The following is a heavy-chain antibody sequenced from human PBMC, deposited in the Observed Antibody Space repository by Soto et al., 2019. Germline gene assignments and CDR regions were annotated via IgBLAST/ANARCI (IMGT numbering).Heavy chain of an antibody. CDR2: INHSGST. D-gene: IGHD3-3*01. CDR3: ATTYRPFFDFWSGSRSYYMDV. J-gene: IGHJ6*03. CDR1: GGSFSGFY. Sequence: SETLSLTYAVYGGSFSGFYWSWIRQPPGKGLEWIGEINHSGSTNYNPSLKSRVTISLDTSKNQFSLKLSSVTAADTAVYYCATTYRPFFDFWSGSRSYYMDVWGKGTTVTVSS. V-gene: IGHV4-34*01.